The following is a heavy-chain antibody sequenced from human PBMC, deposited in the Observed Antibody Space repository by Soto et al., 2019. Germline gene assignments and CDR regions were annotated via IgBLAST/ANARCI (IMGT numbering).Heavy chain of an antibody. D-gene: IGHD1-26*01. Sequence: QLQLHESGSGLVKPSQTLSLTCTVSGASITFGGYSWSWIRQTSGKGLEWIGYINHLETTFYNPSFESRLTLSIDRAKNQFSLKLHSMSAADRAVYFCARGGGSDSFDYWGQGILVTVSS. CDR3: ARGGGSDSFDY. J-gene: IGHJ4*02. CDR2: INHLETT. V-gene: IGHV4-30-2*01. CDR1: GASITFGGYS.